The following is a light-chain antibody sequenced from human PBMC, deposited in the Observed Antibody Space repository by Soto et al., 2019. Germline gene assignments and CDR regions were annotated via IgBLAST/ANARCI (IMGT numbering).Light chain of an antibody. CDR3: AGWDGSLKGFV. CDR2: ENN. V-gene: IGLV1-44*01. CDR1: ASNIGRDP. Sequence: QSLTNPHPSASGAPGQRCTISCSRSASNIGRDPVNWYEQVSGTAPKLLIYENNHRPSGVPDRFSGSKSATSASLAISGLQSEDEPEYFCAGWDGSLKGFVFGTGTKVTVL. J-gene: IGLJ1*01.